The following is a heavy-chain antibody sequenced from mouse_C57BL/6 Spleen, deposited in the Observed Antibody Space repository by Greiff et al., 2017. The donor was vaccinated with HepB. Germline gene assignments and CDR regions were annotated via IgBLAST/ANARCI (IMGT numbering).Heavy chain of an antibody. CDR1: GYAFTNYL. CDR2: INPGSGGT. J-gene: IGHJ2*01. V-gene: IGHV1-54*01. CDR3: ATTTVVATDY. D-gene: IGHD1-1*01. Sequence: QVQLKESGAELVRPGTSVKVSCKASGYAFTNYLIEWVKQRPGQGLEWIGVINPGSGGTNYNEKFKGKATLTADKSSSTAYMQLSSLTSEDSAVYFCATTTVVATDYWGQGTTLTVSS.